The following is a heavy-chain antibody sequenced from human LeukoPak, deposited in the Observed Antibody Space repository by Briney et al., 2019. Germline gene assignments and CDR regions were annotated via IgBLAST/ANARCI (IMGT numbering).Heavy chain of an antibody. Sequence: ASVKVSCKASGYTFTSYGISWVRQAPGQRLEWMGWISAYNGNTNYAQKLQGRVTMTTDTSTSTAYMELRSLRSDDTAVYYCARVRGGVGGYCSSTSCLHRPYYYYYMDVWGKGTTVTVSS. V-gene: IGHV1-18*01. J-gene: IGHJ6*03. CDR2: ISAYNGNT. CDR1: GYTFTSYG. D-gene: IGHD2-2*01. CDR3: ARVRGGVGGYCSSTSCLHRPYYYYYMDV.